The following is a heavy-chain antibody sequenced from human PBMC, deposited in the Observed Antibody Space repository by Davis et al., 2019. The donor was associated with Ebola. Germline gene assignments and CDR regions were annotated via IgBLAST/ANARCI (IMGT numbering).Heavy chain of an antibody. Sequence: GESLKISCAASGFTFSNAWMSWVRQAPGKGLEWVSAISGSGGSTYYADSVKGRFTISRDNSKNTLYLQMNSLRAEDTAVYYCARERIAARGWFDPWGQGTLVTVSS. CDR3: ARERIAARGWFDP. CDR1: GFTFSNAW. CDR2: ISGSGGST. J-gene: IGHJ5*02. V-gene: IGHV3-23*01. D-gene: IGHD6-25*01.